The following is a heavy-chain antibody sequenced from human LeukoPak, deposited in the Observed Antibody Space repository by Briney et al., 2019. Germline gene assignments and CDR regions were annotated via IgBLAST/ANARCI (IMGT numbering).Heavy chain of an antibody. CDR1: GFTFDDYG. Sequence: GGSLRLSCAASGFTFDDYGMSWVRQAPGKGLEWVSGINWNGGSTGYADSVKGRFTISRDNAKNSLYLQMNRLRAEDTALYYCARAPGYYYYYMDVRGKGTTVTVSS. CDR3: ARAPGYYYYYMDV. CDR2: INWNGGST. J-gene: IGHJ6*03. V-gene: IGHV3-20*04.